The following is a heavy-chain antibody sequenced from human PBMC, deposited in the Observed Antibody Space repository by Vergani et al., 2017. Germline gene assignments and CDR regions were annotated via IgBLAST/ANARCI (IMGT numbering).Heavy chain of an antibody. V-gene: IGHV3-21*01. CDR2: ISSSSSYI. D-gene: IGHD1-26*01. CDR1: GFTFSSYS. Sequence: EVQLVESGGGLVKPGGSLRLSCAASGFTFSSYSMNWVRQAPGKGLEWVSSISSSSSYIYYADSAKGRFTISRDNAKNSLYLQMNSLRAEDTAVYYCARDGARHSGSYWGWFDPWGQGTLVTVSS. CDR3: ARDGARHSGSYWGWFDP. J-gene: IGHJ5*02.